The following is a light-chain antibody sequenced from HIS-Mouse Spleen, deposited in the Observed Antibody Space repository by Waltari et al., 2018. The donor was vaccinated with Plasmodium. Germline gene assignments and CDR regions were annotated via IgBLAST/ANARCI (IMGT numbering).Light chain of an antibody. V-gene: IGKV1-39*01. J-gene: IGKJ1*01. CDR3: QKSYSTWT. CDR2: AAS. CDR1: QSISNY. Sequence: DIQLTQSPSSLSASVGARVTITCQASQSISNYLNWDKQKPGKAPKFLIYAASTLQRWVPIRFSGSGSETDFTLTISSLQPEDFATYGCQKSYSTWTFGQGTKVEIK.